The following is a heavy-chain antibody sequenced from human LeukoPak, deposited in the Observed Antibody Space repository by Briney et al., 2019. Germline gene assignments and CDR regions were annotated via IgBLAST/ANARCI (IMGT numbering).Heavy chain of an antibody. Sequence: GGSLRLSCAASGFTFTSYGMSWVRQAPGKGLDWVSSISGGGGSTYYADSVKGRFTISRDNAKNSLYLQMNSLRAEDTAVYYCARVGGYCSSTSCSPLFDYWGQGTLVTVSS. D-gene: IGHD2-2*01. J-gene: IGHJ4*02. CDR2: ISGGGGST. CDR1: GFTFTSYG. CDR3: ARVGGYCSSTSCSPLFDY. V-gene: IGHV3-23*01.